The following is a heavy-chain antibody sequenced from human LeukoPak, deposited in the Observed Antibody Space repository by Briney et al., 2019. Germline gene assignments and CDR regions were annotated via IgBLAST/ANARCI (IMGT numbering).Heavy chain of an antibody. V-gene: IGHV3-7*01. Sequence: SGGSLRLSCVASGFTFSSYWMSWVRQAPGKGLEWVANIKQHGSEKYYVDSVKGRFTISRDNAKNSLYLQMNSLRAEDTAVYYCAKGLTSYYYYYMDVWGKGTTVTISS. J-gene: IGHJ6*03. CDR1: GFTFSSYW. CDR2: IKQHGSEK. CDR3: AKGLTSYYYYYMDV.